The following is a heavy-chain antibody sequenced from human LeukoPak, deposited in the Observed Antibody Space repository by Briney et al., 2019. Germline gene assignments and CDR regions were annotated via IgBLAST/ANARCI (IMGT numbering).Heavy chain of an antibody. CDR2: FDPEDGET. CDR3: ATVLPLYGSGANWFDP. J-gene: IGHJ5*02. Sequence: ASVKVSCKVSGYTLTELSMHWVRQAPGKGLEWMGGFDPEDGETIYAQKFQGRVTMTEDTSTDTVYMELSSLRSEDTAVYYCATVLPLYGSGANWFDPWGQGTLVTVSS. V-gene: IGHV1-24*01. CDR1: GYTLTELS. D-gene: IGHD3-10*01.